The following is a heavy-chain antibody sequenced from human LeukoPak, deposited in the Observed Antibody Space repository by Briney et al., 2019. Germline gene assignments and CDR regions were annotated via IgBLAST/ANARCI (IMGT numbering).Heavy chain of an antibody. CDR2: INHSGST. J-gene: IGHJ4*02. CDR1: GGSISSSSYY. Sequence: SETLSLTCTVSGGSISSSSYYWGWIRQPPGKGLEWIGEINHSGSTNYNPSLKSRVTISVDTSKNQFSLKLSSVTAADTAVYYCARARYGSYYPYWGQGTLVTVSS. V-gene: IGHV4-39*07. D-gene: IGHD1-26*01. CDR3: ARARYGSYYPY.